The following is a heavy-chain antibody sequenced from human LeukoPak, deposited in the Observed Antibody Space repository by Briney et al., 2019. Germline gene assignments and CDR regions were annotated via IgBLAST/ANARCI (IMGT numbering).Heavy chain of an antibody. J-gene: IGHJ3*02. V-gene: IGHV4-59*01. CDR3: ASVSSGSYGVGAFDI. CDR2: IYYSGST. D-gene: IGHD1-26*01. Sequence: PSETLSLTCTMSGGAISGGSISTYYWTWIRQPPGKGLEWIGYIYYSGSTNYNPSLKSRVTISLDTSKNQFSLKLNSVTAADTAVYYCASVSSGSYGVGAFDIWGQGTMVTVSS. CDR1: GGSISTYY.